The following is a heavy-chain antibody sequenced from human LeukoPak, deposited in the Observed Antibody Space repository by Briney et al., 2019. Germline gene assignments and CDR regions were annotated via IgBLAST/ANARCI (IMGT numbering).Heavy chain of an antibody. CDR1: GGPFSGYY. V-gene: IGHV4-59*01. D-gene: IGHD5-24*01. CDR3: ARAGTLQSNPSAFDI. Sequence: PSETLSLTRAVYGGPFSGYYWSWIRQPPGKGLEWTGYIYYSGSTSYNPSLRSRVTISVDTSKNQFSLKLYSVTAADTAVYYCARAGTLQSNPSAFDIWGQGTMVTVSS. J-gene: IGHJ3*02. CDR2: IYYSGST.